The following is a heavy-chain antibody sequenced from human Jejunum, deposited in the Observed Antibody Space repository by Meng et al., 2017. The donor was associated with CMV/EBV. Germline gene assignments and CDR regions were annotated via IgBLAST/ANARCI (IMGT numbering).Heavy chain of an antibody. CDR2: ISSSSSNR. D-gene: IGHD2-2*01. V-gene: IGHV3-21*01. CDR1: FS. J-gene: IGHJ6*02. CDR3: GKTPRDCSSTSSCYYYGMDV. Sequence: FSRNWHGQAPGKGLEGVSFISSSSSNRYYADSVKGRFTISRDDAKNSLYLEMNSLGAEDTAVYYCGKTPRDCSSTSSCYYYGMDVWGQGTTVTVSS.